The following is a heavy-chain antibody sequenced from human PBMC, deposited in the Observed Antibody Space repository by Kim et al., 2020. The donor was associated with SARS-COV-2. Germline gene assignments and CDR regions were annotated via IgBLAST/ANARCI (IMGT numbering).Heavy chain of an antibody. J-gene: IGHJ3*02. CDR3: ATGGGVITMMSLNAFDI. CDR1: GYTLTELS. D-gene: IGHD3-22*01. Sequence: ASVKVSCKVSGYTLTELSMHWVRQAPGKGLEWMGGFDPEDGETIYAQKFQGRVTMTEDTSTDTAYMELSSLRSEDTAVYYCATGGGVITMMSLNAFDIWGQGTMVTVSS. CDR2: FDPEDGET. V-gene: IGHV1-24*01.